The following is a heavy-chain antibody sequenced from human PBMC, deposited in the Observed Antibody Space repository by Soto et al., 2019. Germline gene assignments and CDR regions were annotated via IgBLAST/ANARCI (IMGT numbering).Heavy chain of an antibody. CDR2: INHSGST. CDR1: GGSFSGYY. Sequence: XTLSLTGAVYGGSFSGYYCSWIRQPPGKGLEWIGEINHSGSTNCNPSLKSRVTISVDTSKKQFSLKLSSVTAADTAVYYCARLPFSSYYGMDVWGQGTTVTVSS. V-gene: IGHV4-34*01. J-gene: IGHJ6*02. D-gene: IGHD2-2*01. CDR3: ARLPFSSYYGMDV.